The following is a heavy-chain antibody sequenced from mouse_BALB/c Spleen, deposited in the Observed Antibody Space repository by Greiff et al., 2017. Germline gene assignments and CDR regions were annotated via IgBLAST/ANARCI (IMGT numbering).Heavy chain of an antibody. CDR3: AVITTVVHFDY. V-gene: IGHV14-3*02. CDR2: IDPANGNT. Sequence: EVQGVESGAELVKPGASVKLSCTASGFNIKDTYMHWVKQRPEQGLEWIGRIDPANGNTKYDPKFQGKATITADTSSNTAYLQLSSLTSEDTAVYYCAVITTVVHFDYWGQGTTLTVSS. J-gene: IGHJ2*01. CDR1: GFNIKDTY. D-gene: IGHD1-1*01.